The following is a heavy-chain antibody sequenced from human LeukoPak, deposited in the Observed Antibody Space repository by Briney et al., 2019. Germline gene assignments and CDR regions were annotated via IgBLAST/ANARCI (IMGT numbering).Heavy chain of an antibody. CDR1: GGSISRGSYF. V-gene: IGHV4-61*02. CDR2: FYTSGTP. J-gene: IGHJ4*02. D-gene: IGHD2-2*01. Sequence: PSETLSLTCTVSGGSISRGSYFWSWTRQPAGKGLEWIGRFYTSGTPNYNPSLKGRVTISVDTSKNQFSLKLSSVTAADTAVYSWEKNKGNIVVEPAALDYGGREPLATVSP. CDR3: EKNKGNIVVEPAALDY.